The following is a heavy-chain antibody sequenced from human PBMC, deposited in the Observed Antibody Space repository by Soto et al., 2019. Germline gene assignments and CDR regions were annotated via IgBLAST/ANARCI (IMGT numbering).Heavy chain of an antibody. CDR1: GGSISSYY. V-gene: IGHV4-59*08. J-gene: IGHJ3*02. CDR3: ARHVGYSGYPDAFDI. CDR2: IYYSGST. Sequence: SETLSLTFTVSGGSISSYYWSWIRQPPGKGLERIGYIYYSGSTNYNPSLKSRVTISVDTSKNQFSLKLSSVTAADTSVYYCARHVGYSGYPDAFDIWGQGTMVTVSS. D-gene: IGHD5-12*01.